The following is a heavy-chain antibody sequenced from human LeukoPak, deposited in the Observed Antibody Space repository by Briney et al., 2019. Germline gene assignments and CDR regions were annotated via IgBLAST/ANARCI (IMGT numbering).Heavy chain of an antibody. J-gene: IGHJ5*02. Sequence: SETLSLTCTVSGGSISTSNYYWGWIRQPPGKGLEWIGEINHSGSTNYNPSLKSRVTISVDTSKNQFSLKLSSVTAADTAVYYCARRRIVVVPAAYNWFDPWGQGTLVTVSS. CDR1: GGSISTSNYY. CDR2: INHSGST. CDR3: ARRRIVVVPAAYNWFDP. V-gene: IGHV4-39*07. D-gene: IGHD2-2*01.